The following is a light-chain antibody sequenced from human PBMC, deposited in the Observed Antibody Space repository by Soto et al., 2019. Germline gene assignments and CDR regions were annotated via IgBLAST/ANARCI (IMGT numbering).Light chain of an antibody. J-gene: IGKJ5*01. CDR1: QSVSSN. CDR3: QQYGSSPPIT. CDR2: GAS. Sequence: EIVMTQSPATLSVSPGERTTLSCRASQSVSSNLAWYQQKPGQAPRLLIYGASTRATGIPARFSGSGSGTGFTLTISSLQSEDFAVYYCQQYGSSPPITFGQGTRLEIK. V-gene: IGKV3-15*01.